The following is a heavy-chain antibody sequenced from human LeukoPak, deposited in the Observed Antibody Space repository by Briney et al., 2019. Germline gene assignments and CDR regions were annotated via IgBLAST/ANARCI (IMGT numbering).Heavy chain of an antibody. Sequence: ASVKVSCKASGYTFTSYDINWVRQATGQGLEWMGWMNPNSGNTGYAQKFQGRVTTTRNTSISTAYMELSSLRSEDTAVYYCARGRLRPYYFDYWGQGTLVTVSS. CDR3: ARGRLRPYYFDY. V-gene: IGHV1-8*01. CDR1: GYTFTSYD. CDR2: MNPNSGNT. J-gene: IGHJ4*02. D-gene: IGHD3-16*01.